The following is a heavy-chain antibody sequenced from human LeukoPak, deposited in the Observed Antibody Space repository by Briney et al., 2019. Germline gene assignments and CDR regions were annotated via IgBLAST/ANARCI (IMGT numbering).Heavy chain of an antibody. CDR2: INPSGGST. D-gene: IGHD1-26*01. CDR1: GYTFTSYY. J-gene: IGHJ5*02. CDR3: AREKPPTRSLNWFDP. V-gene: IGHV1-46*01. Sequence: GASVKVSCKASGYTFTSYYMHWVRQAPGQGLEWMGIINPSGGSTSYAQKFQGRVTMTRDMSTSTVYMELSSLRSEDTAVFYCAREKPPTRSLNWFDPWGQGTLVTVSS.